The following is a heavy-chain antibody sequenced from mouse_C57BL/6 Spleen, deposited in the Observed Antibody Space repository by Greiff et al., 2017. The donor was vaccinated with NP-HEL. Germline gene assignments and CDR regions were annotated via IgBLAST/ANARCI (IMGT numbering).Heavy chain of an antibody. CDR3: ARSGGNYYGSSYGYAMDY. D-gene: IGHD1-1*01. CDR2: IYPGDGDT. CDR1: GYAFSSSW. V-gene: IGHV1-82*01. J-gene: IGHJ4*01. Sequence: VQLQQSGPELVKPGASVKISCKASGYAFSSSWMNWVKQRPGKGLEWIGRIYPGDGDTNYNGKFKGKATLTADKSSSTAYMQRSSLTSEDSAVYFCARSGGNYYGSSYGYAMDYWGQGTSVTVSS.